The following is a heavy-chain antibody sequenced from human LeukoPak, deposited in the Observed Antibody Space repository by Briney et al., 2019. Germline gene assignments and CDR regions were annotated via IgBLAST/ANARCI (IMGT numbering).Heavy chain of an antibody. J-gene: IGHJ4*02. V-gene: IGHV4-39*01. Sequence: SETLSLTCTVSGGSISSSSYYWGWFRHPPGKGLEWIGSIYYSGSTYYNPSLKSRVTISVDTSKNQFSLKLSSVTAADTAVYYCATTIPYYDFWSAREYYFDYWGQGTLVTVSS. CDR3: ATTIPYYDFWSAREYYFDY. CDR1: GGSISSSSYY. CDR2: IYYSGST. D-gene: IGHD3-3*01.